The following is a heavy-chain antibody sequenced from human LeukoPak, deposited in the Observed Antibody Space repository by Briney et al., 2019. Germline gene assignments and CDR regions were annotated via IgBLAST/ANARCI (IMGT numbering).Heavy chain of an antibody. D-gene: IGHD1-26*01. J-gene: IGHJ5*02. CDR2: IIPIFGTT. CDR3: ARKLRLGGNWFDP. Sequence: SVEVSCKTSGGTFTSYAITWVRQAPGQGLEWMGKIIPIFGTTNYAQKFQGRVTFTADESTSTAYMELSSLRSEDTALYYCARKLRLGGNWFDPWGQGTLVTVSS. V-gene: IGHV1-69*15. CDR1: GGTFTSYA.